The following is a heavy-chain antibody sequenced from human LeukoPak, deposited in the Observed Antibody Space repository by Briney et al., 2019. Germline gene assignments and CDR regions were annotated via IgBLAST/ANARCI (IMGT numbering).Heavy chain of an antibody. Sequence: SETLSLTCTVSGGSISSYYWSWMRQPAGRGLEWIGRIYSSGSTNYNPSLNSRVSMSVDTSKNQFALRLSSMTAADTAVYYCARQLYGPYYYYYMDVWGKGTTVTVSS. CDR1: GGSISSYY. J-gene: IGHJ6*03. CDR2: IYSSGST. CDR3: ARQLYGPYYYYYMDV. V-gene: IGHV4-4*07. D-gene: IGHD1-1*01.